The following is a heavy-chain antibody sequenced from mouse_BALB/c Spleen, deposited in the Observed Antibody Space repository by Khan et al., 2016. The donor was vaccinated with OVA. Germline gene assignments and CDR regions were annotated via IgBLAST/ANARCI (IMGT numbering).Heavy chain of an antibody. CDR1: GFSLSSSGMG. CDR2: IYWDDDK. CDR3: ARSPWLRHYAMDY. V-gene: IGHV8-12*01. D-gene: IGHD2-2*01. Sequence: QVTLKESGPGILQPSQTLSLTCSFSGFSLSSSGMGVNWFRQPSGKGLEWLAHIYWDDDKRYNPSLKSRLTISRVTSRNQVFLKITSVDTADTATCYSARSPWLRHYAMDYWGQGTSVTVSS. J-gene: IGHJ4*01.